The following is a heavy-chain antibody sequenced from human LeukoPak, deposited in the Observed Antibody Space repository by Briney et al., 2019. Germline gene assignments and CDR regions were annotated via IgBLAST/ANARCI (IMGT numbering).Heavy chain of an antibody. CDR1: GDSVSNNNTA. J-gene: IGHJ4*02. CDR3: ARFDSRRKNFDY. V-gene: IGHV6-1*01. CDR2: TYYRSKWYN. D-gene: IGHD3-22*01. Sequence: SQTLSLTCVISGDSVSNNNTAWNWIRHSPSRGLEWLGRTYYRSKWYNDYAVSVKSRITINADTSKNQLSLKLRSVTPEDTAVYYCARFDSRRKNFDYWGQGALLTVSS.